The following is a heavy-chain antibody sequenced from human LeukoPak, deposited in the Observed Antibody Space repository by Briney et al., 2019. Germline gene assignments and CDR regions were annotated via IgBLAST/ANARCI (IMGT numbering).Heavy chain of an antibody. Sequence: PVASVKVSCKASGYTFTSYDINWVRQATGQGLEWMGWMNPNSGNTGYARKFQGRVTMTRNTSISTAYMELSSLRSEDTAVYYCARGLSSRDYDFWSGGPPHPAPEPRYYYYMDVWGKGTTVTVSS. J-gene: IGHJ6*03. CDR3: ARGLSSRDYDFWSGGPPHPAPEPRYYYYMDV. V-gene: IGHV1-8*01. D-gene: IGHD3-3*01. CDR2: MNPNSGNT. CDR1: GYTFTSYD.